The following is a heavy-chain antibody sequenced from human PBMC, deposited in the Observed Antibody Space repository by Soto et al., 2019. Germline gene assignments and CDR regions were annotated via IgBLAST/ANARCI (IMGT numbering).Heavy chain of an antibody. V-gene: IGHV4-31*03. D-gene: IGHD5-18*01. CDR1: GGSISSGGYY. J-gene: IGHJ5*02. CDR3: ARATRRGYSYGYNWFDP. Sequence: KTSETLSLTCTVSGGSISSGGYYWSWIRQHPGKGLEWIGYIYYSGSTYYNPSLKSRVTISVDTSKNQFSLKLSSVTAADTAVYYCARATRRGYSYGYNWFDPWGQGTLVTVSS. CDR2: IYYSGST.